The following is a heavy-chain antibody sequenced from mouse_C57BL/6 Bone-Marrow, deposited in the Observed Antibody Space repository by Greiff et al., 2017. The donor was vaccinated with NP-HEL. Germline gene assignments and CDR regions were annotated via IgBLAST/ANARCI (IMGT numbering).Heavy chain of an antibody. V-gene: IGHV5-15*04. CDR3: ARHTLSGYFDY. Sequence: EVKVEESGGGLVQPGGSLKLSCAASGFTFSDYGMAWVRQAPRKGPEWVAFISNLAYSIYYADTVTGRFTISRENAKNTLYLEMSSLRSEDTAMYYCARHTLSGYFDYWGQGTTLTVSS. J-gene: IGHJ2*01. D-gene: IGHD5-1-1*01. CDR2: ISNLAYSI. CDR1: GFTFSDYG.